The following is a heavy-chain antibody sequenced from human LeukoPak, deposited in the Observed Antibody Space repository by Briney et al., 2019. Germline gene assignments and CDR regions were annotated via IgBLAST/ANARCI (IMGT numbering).Heavy chain of an antibody. V-gene: IGHV3-21*01. Sequence: GGSLRLSCAATGFTFSSYSMSWVRQAPGQGLEWVSSISSSSSYKYYADSVKGRFTISRDKAKNSLYLEMNSLRVEDTAVYYCARVGYRGTYADFDYWGQGTRVTVSS. D-gene: IGHD1-26*01. CDR2: ISSSSSYK. CDR1: GFTFSSYS. CDR3: ARVGYRGTYADFDY. J-gene: IGHJ4*02.